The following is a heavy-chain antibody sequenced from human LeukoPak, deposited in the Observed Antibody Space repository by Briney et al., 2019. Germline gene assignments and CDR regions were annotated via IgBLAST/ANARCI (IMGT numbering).Heavy chain of an antibody. CDR3: ARRRVEMAPTSEGNWFDP. D-gene: IGHD5-24*01. CDR2: IHYRGNT. CDR1: GDSIGNYF. J-gene: IGHJ5*02. V-gene: IGHV4-59*08. Sequence: KPSETLSLTCTVSGDSIGNYFWSWIRQPPGKGLESIGSIHYRGNTNYNPSLKSRVTISVDTSKNLFSLNLSSVTAADTAVYRCARRRVEMAPTSEGNWFDPWGQGTLVTVSS.